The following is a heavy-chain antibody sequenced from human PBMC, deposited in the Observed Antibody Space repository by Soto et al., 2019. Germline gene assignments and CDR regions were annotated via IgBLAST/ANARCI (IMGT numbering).Heavy chain of an antibody. CDR1: SGSISSSNW. CDR3: ARHIAGIAYYYYGMDV. Sequence: SSETLSLTCAVSSGSISSSNWWSWVRQPPGKGLEWIGEIYHSGSTNYNPSLKSRVTISVDTSKNQFSLKLSSVTAADTAVYYCARHIAGIAYYYYGMDVWGQGTTVTVSS. J-gene: IGHJ6*02. D-gene: IGHD2-21*01. CDR2: IYHSGST. V-gene: IGHV4-4*02.